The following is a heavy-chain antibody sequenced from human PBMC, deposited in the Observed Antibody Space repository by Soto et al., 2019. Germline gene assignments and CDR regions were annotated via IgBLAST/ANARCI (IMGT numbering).Heavy chain of an antibody. Sequence: GESLKISCKGSGYSFTSYWISWVRQMPGKGLEWMGRVDPSDSYTNYSPSFQGHVTISADKSISTAYLQWSSLKASDTAMYYCASQSDAHYYYYGMDVWGQGTTVTVSS. CDR1: GYSFTSYW. V-gene: IGHV5-10-1*01. CDR3: ASQSDAHYYYYGMDV. CDR2: VDPSDSYT. J-gene: IGHJ6*02. D-gene: IGHD2-21*02.